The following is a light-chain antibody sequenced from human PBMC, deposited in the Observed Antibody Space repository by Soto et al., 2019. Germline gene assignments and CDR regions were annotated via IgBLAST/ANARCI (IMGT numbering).Light chain of an antibody. Sequence: QSVLTQPASVSGSPGQSITISCSGSSGDVGNYDLVSWYQQIPGKAPQLMIFEVSRRPSRVSDRFSGYKSGNTASLTISGLQAEDEGDFYCCSYAGNGAWVFGGGTKVTVL. V-gene: IGLV2-23*02. CDR2: EVS. CDR3: CSYAGNGAWV. J-gene: IGLJ3*02. CDR1: SGDVGNYDL.